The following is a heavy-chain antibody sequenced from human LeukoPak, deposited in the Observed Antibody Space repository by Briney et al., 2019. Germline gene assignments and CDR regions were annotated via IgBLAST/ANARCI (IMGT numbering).Heavy chain of an antibody. CDR3: ARSYSYGGIHY. Sequence: GGSLRLSWAASGFTVSNNYVSWVRQAPGEGLEWVSVIYSGGNTYYADSVKGRFTISRDNSKNTLYLQMNSLRAEDTAVYYCARSYSYGGIHYWGQGTLVTVSS. J-gene: IGHJ4*02. D-gene: IGHD5-18*01. CDR2: IYSGGNT. CDR1: GFTVSNNY. V-gene: IGHV3-53*01.